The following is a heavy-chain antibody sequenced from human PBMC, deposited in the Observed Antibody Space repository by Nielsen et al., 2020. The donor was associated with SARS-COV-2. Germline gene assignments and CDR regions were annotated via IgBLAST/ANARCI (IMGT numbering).Heavy chain of an antibody. D-gene: IGHD2-21*02. Sequence: GASLKISCAVSGFIFSSCAMSWVRQAPGKSLEWVSTISGSDSTYYADSVKGRFTISRDNSKNTVYLQMNSLRADDTAGYYCARGRGKYCGGDCYLFDDWGQGTLVTVSS. CDR3: ARGRGKYCGGDCYLFDD. CDR1: GFIFSSCA. J-gene: IGHJ4*02. CDR2: ISGSDST. V-gene: IGHV3-23*01.